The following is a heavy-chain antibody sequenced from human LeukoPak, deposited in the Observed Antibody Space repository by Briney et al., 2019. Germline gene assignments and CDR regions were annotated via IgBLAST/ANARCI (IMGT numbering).Heavy chain of an antibody. J-gene: IGHJ3*02. CDR3: ARGYMVRGVITRVAFDI. CDR1: GYTFTSYA. Sequence: GASVKVSCKASGYTFTSYAMHWVRQAPGQRLEWMGWINAGNGNTKYSQKFQGRVTITRDTSASTAYMELSSLRSEDTAVYYCARGYMVRGVITRVAFDIWGQGTMVTVSS. D-gene: IGHD3-10*01. CDR2: INAGNGNT. V-gene: IGHV1-3*01.